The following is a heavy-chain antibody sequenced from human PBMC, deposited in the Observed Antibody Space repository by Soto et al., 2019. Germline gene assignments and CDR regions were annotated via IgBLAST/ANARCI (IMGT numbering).Heavy chain of an antibody. V-gene: IGHV5-51*01. CDR2: IYCGDSDT. CDR3: ARHNHGFDY. Sequence: PGESLKISCKDSGYSFSTNWIAWVRQMPGKGLEWVGVIYCGDSDTRYSPSFQGQVTLSVDKSINTVYLQWSSLKASDTAIYYCARHNHGFDYSGQGPLVTVSP. J-gene: IGHJ4*02. CDR1: GYSFSTNW.